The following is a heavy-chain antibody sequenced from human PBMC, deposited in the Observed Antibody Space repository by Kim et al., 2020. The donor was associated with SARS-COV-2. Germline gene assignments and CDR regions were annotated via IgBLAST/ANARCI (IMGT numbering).Heavy chain of an antibody. J-gene: IGHJ2*01. CDR2: IYYSGST. D-gene: IGHD6-19*01. CDR1: GGSISSYY. Sequence: SETLSLTCTVSGGSISSYYWSWIRQPPGKGLEWIGYIYYSGSTNYNPSLKSRVTISVDTSKNQFSLKLSSVTAADTAVYYCARGRGPIAVAGTSGYWYFDLWGRGTLVTVSS. V-gene: IGHV4-59*08. CDR3: ARGRGPIAVAGTSGYWYFDL.